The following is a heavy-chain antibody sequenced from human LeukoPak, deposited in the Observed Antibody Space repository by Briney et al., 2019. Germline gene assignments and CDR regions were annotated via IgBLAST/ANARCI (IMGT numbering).Heavy chain of an antibody. D-gene: IGHD3-22*01. CDR3: ARGSGSSGYFPFDY. V-gene: IGHV4-34*01. CDR2: INHSGST. Sequence: PSETLSLTCAVYGGSFSGYCWSWIRQPPGKGLEWIGEINHSGSTNYNPSLKSRVTISVDTSKNQFSLKLSSVTAADTAVYYCARGSGSSGYFPFDYWGQGTLVTVSS. CDR1: GGSFSGYC. J-gene: IGHJ4*02.